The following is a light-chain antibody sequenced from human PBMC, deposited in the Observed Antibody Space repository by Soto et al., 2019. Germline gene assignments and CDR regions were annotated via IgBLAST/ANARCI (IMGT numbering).Light chain of an antibody. CDR1: TGAVTSGHY. CDR2: DTS. Sequence: QAVVTQEPSLTVSPGGTVTLTCGSSTGAVTSGHYPYWFQQKPGQAPRTLIYDTSNKYSWTPARFSGSLLGGKAALTLSGAQPEDEADYYCLLSYSSARAGMFGGGTKLTVL. V-gene: IGLV7-46*01. J-gene: IGLJ3*02. CDR3: LLSYSSARAGM.